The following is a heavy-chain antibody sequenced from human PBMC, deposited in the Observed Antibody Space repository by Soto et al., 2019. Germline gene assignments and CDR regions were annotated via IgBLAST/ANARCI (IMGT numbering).Heavy chain of an antibody. D-gene: IGHD5-18*01. V-gene: IGHV3-30-3*01. J-gene: IGHJ6*02. CDR1: GFTFSSYA. CDR2: ISYDGSNK. CDR3: ARDGGSGYTAGSYYYYYGMDV. Sequence: QVQLVESGGGVVQPGRSLRLSCAASGFTFSSYAMHWVRQAPGKGLEWVAVISYDGSNKYYADSVKGRFTISRDNSKNTLYLQMNSLRAEDTAVYYCARDGGSGYTAGSYYYYYGMDVWSQGTTVTVSS.